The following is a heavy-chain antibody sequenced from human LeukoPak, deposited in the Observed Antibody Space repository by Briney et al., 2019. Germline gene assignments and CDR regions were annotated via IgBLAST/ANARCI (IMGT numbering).Heavy chain of an antibody. CDR3: ARVSPRNVLLWFGELPDY. D-gene: IGHD3-10*01. Sequence: SSSTIYYADSVKGRFTISRDNAKNSLYLQMNSLRAEDTAVYYCARVSPRNVLLWFGELPDYWGQGTLVTVSS. V-gene: IGHV3-48*01. CDR2: SSSTI. J-gene: IGHJ4*02.